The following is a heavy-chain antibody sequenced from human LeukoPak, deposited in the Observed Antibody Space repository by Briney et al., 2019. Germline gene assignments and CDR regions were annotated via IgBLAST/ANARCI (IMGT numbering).Heavy chain of an antibody. Sequence: PSETLSLXCTVSGYSISSGYYWGWIRQPPGKGLEWIGSIYHSGSTYYNPSLKSRVTISVDTSKNQFSLKLSSVTAADTAVYYCSYCSSTSCLYYYYMDVWGKGTTVTVSS. CDR2: IYHSGST. J-gene: IGHJ6*03. CDR1: GYSISSGYY. CDR3: SYCSSTSCLYYYYMDV. V-gene: IGHV4-38-2*02. D-gene: IGHD2-2*01.